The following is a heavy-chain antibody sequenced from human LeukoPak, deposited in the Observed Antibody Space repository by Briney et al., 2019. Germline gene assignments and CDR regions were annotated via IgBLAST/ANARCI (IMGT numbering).Heavy chain of an antibody. J-gene: IGHJ6*03. V-gene: IGHV4-34*01. Sequence: SETLSLTCAAYGGSFSGYYWGWIRQPPGKGLEWIGEINHSGSTNYNPSLKSRVTISVDTSKNQFSLKLSSVTAADTAVYYCASLYGAKPYYYYMDVWGKGTTVTVSS. CDR3: ASLYGAKPYYYYMDV. CDR1: GGSFSGYY. CDR2: INHSGST. D-gene: IGHD4-17*01.